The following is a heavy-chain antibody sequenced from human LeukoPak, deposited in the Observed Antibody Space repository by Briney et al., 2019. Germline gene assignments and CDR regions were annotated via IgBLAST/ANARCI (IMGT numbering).Heavy chain of an antibody. CDR3: AREDCSSTSCYYYYYYGTDV. D-gene: IGHD2-2*01. V-gene: IGHV3-33*01. CDR1: GFTFSSYG. CDR2: IWYDGSNK. Sequence: PGGSLRLSCAASGFTFSSYGMHWVRQAPGKGLEWVAVIWYDGSNKYYADSVKGRFTISRDNSKNTLYLQMNSLRAEDTAVYYCAREDCSSTSCYYYYYYGTDVWGQGTTVTVSS. J-gene: IGHJ6*02.